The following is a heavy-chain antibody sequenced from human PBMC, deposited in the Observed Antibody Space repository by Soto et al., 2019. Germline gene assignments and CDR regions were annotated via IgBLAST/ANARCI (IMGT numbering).Heavy chain of an antibody. D-gene: IGHD1-26*01. J-gene: IGHJ4*02. CDR1: GASITFGGYS. CDR3: ARGGGSDPFDY. V-gene: IGHV4-30-2*01. Sequence: SETLSLTCTVSGASITFGGYSWSWIRQTPGKGLEWIGYINHLETTFYNPSFESRLTLSIDRAKNQFSLKLHSMSAADRAVYFCARGGGSDPFDYWGQGILVTVSS. CDR2: INHLETT.